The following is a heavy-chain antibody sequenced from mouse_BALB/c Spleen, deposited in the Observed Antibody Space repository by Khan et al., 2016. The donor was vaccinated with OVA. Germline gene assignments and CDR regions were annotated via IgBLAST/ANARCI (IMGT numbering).Heavy chain of an antibody. Sequence: QVELVASGAELAKPGASVKMSCKASGYTFINYSILWVKQRPGQGLEWIGYIIPSNDYTEYNQNFKDKATLTADKSSSTAYMQLSSLSSEDYAVYYCAKWSLGWDFDYWGQGTTLTVSS. J-gene: IGHJ2*01. CDR2: IIPSNDYT. D-gene: IGHD1-1*02. V-gene: IGHV1-4*01. CDR3: AKWSLGWDFDY. CDR1: GYTFINYS.